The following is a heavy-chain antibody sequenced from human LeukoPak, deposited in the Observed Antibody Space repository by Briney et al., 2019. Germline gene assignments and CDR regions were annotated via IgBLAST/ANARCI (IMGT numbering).Heavy chain of an antibody. D-gene: IGHD5-12*01. CDR3: ASLATMLAGGYLHY. V-gene: IGHV4-4*09. CDR1: GVSMRRYY. CDR2: NYASGRT. J-gene: IGHJ4*02. Sequence: SETLSLICTVSGVSMRRYYWSWIRQTPGKGLEWIGCNYASGRTNYNHSLKSRVTIPIDTSKKQFSLKLLSVTATDTAVYYCASLATMLAGGYLHYWGQGTLVSVSS.